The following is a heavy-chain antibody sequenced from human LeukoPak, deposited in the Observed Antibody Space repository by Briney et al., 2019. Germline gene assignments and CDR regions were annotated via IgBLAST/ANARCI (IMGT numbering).Heavy chain of an antibody. J-gene: IGHJ4*02. D-gene: IGHD6-19*01. CDR2: MRQEEGEK. Sequence: GGSLTLPCTASGFTLKYFWMRWVRQAPGEGRGGVGNMRQEEGEKNYVNSVKGRFTIFRENAKKPVYPQMNSWRGDATAVCYFAARHIAGGGKWGGGGLVAVSS. CDR1: GFTLKYFW. V-gene: IGHV3-7*01. CDR3: AARHIAGGGK.